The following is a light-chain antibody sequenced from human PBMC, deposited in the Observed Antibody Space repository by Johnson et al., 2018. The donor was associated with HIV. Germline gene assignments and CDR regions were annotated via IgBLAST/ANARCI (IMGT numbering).Light chain of an antibody. CDR1: SSNIANNY. V-gene: IGLV1-51*02. CDR3: GTWDSSLSAYV. Sequence: QSVLTQPPSVSAAPGQRVTISCSGSSSNIANNYVSWYQQLPGTAPKLLIYENNKRPSGIPDRFSGSKSGTSASLGITGLQTGDEADYYCGTWDSSLSAYVFGTETKVTVL. J-gene: IGLJ1*01. CDR2: ENN.